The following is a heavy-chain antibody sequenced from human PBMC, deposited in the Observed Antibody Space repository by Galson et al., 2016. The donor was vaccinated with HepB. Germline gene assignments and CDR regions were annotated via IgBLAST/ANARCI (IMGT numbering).Heavy chain of an antibody. V-gene: IGHV4-34*01. CDR1: SGSSTVYF. CDR3: ASLSVSGEVVGVYDI. Sequence: SETLSLTCDVYSGSSTVYFWSWIRQFPQKGLEWIGEVNHSGSTNYHPSLKRRVTISEDTAKNQLSLHLSSLTAADTAVYYCASLSVSGEVVGVYDIWGQETMVIVSS. D-gene: IGHD3-3*01. J-gene: IGHJ3*02. CDR2: VNHSGST.